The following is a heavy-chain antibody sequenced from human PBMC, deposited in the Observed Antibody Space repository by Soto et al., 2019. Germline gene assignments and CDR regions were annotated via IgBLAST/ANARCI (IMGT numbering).Heavy chain of an antibody. CDR3: ARDPGSGSYYGWFDP. CDR2: IYYSGST. Sequence: SETLSLTCTVSGGSISRYYWNWIRQPPGKGLEWIGYIYYSGSTNYNPSLKSRVTISVDTSKNQFSLKLSSVTAADTAVYYCARDPGSGSYYGWFDPWGQGTLVTVSS. CDR1: GGSISRYY. J-gene: IGHJ5*02. D-gene: IGHD3-10*01. V-gene: IGHV4-59*01.